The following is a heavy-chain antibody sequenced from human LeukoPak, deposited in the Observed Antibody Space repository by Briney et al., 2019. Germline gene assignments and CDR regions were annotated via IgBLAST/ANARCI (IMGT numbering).Heavy chain of an antibody. V-gene: IGHV3-23*01. Sequence: GGSLRLSCAASGFTFSSYAMSWVRQAPGKGLEWVSAISGSGGSTYYADSVKGRFTISRDNSKNTLYLQMNSLRAEDTAVYYCAKDLTTVLWFGELVTNYFDYWGQGTLVTVSS. CDR1: GFTFSSYA. CDR3: AKDLTTVLWFGELVTNYFDY. D-gene: IGHD3-10*01. CDR2: ISGSGGST. J-gene: IGHJ4*02.